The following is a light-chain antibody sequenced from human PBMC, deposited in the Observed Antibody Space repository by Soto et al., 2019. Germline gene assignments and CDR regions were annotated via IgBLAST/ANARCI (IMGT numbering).Light chain of an antibody. CDR2: DAR. CDR1: NVGGKS. CDR3: QVWDTITDQYI. V-gene: IGLV3-21*02. J-gene: IGLJ1*01. Sequence: SYELTQPPSVSVAPGQTARITCGGDNVGGKSVQWYQQKPGQAPVLVLYDARDRPSWIPERFSGSNSGNTATLIISSVEAGDEADFYCQVWDTITDQYIFGGGTKVTVL.